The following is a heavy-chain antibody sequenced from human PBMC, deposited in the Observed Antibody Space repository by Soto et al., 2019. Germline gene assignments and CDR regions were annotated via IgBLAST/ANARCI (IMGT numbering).Heavy chain of an antibody. J-gene: IGHJ4*02. CDR3: ARDYYDSRRDYFDY. CDR2: IWYDGSNK. D-gene: IGHD3-22*01. CDR1: GFTFSSYG. Sequence: QVQLVESGGGVVQPGRSLRLSCAASGFTFSSYGMHWVRQAPGKGLEWVAGIWYDGSNKYYADSVKGRFTISRDNSKNTLYLQMNGLRAEDTAVYYWARDYYDSRRDYFDYWGQGTLVTVSS. V-gene: IGHV3-33*01.